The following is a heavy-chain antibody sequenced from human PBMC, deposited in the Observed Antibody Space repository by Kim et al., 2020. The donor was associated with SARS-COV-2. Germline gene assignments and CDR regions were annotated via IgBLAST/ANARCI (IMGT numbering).Heavy chain of an antibody. V-gene: IGHV3-23*01. CDR3: ASQYYDILTGYFGY. J-gene: IGHJ4*02. CDR1: GFTFSSYA. Sequence: GGSLRLSCAASGFTFSSYAMSWVRQAPGKGLEWVSAISGSGGSTYYADSVKGRFTISRDNSKNTLYLQMNSLRAEDTAVYYCASQYYDILTGYFGYWGQGTLVTVSS. D-gene: IGHD3-9*01. CDR2: ISGSGGST.